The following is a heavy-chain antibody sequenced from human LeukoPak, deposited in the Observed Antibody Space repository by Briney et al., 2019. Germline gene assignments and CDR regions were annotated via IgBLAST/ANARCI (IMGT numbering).Heavy chain of an antibody. CDR3: ARVREAAAFDI. CDR2: IDTDETTI. V-gene: IGHV3-48*03. J-gene: IGHJ3*02. Sequence: GGSLRLSCAAPGFTFSSYEMNWVRQAPGKGLEWLSYIDTDETTIYYADSVRGRFTISRDNAENSLYLQMNSLRAEDTAVYYCARVREAAAFDIWGQGTMVTVSS. CDR1: GFTFSSYE. D-gene: IGHD6-25*01.